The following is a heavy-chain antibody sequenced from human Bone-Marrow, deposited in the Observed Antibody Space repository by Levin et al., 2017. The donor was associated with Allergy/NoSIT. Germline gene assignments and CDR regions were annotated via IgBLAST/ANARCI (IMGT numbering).Heavy chain of an antibody. CDR3: AKGRRYCSGGSCPYYYYYYYMDV. CDR2: ISYDGSNK. Sequence: PGGSLRLSCAASGFTFSSYGMHWVRQAPGKGLEWVAVISYDGSNKYYADSVKGRFTISRDNSKNTLYLQMNSLRAEDTAVYYCAKGRRYCSGGSCPYYYYYYYMDVWGKGTTVTVSS. J-gene: IGHJ6*03. V-gene: IGHV3-30*18. CDR1: GFTFSSYG. D-gene: IGHD2-15*01.